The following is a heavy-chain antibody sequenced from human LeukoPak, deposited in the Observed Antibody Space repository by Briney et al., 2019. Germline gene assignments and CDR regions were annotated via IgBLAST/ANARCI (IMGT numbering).Heavy chain of an antibody. D-gene: IGHD3-3*01. CDR1: GGSISSYY. J-gene: IGHJ4*02. Sequence: SETLSLTCTVSGGSISSYYWSWIRQPPGKGLEWIGYIYTSGSTNYNPSLKSRVTISVDTSKNQFSLKLSSVTAADTAVYYCARHYYDFWSGYPSDYYFDYWGQGTLVTVSS. V-gene: IGHV4-4*09. CDR3: ARHYYDFWSGYPSDYYFDY. CDR2: IYTSGST.